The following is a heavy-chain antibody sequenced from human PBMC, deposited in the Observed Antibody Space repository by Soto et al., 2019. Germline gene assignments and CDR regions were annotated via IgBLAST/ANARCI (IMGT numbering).Heavy chain of an antibody. D-gene: IGHD1-7*01. V-gene: IGHV4-61*01. Sequence: SETLSLSCADSGGSVRDGSYYWAWLRQPPGKGLEWIGHIYHSGSTIYNPSLKSRVTISIDTSKSQFSLNLNSMTAADTAVYYCAGYNWNYYFDPWGQGTLVTVSS. CDR1: GGSVRDGSYY. J-gene: IGHJ5*02. CDR3: AGYNWNYYFDP. CDR2: IYHSGST.